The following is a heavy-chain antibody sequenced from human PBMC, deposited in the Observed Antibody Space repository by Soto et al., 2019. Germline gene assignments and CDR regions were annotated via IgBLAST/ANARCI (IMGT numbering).Heavy chain of an antibody. CDR3: ARRASWDDYFDY. J-gene: IGHJ4*02. CDR2: IYYSGST. V-gene: IGHV4-59*08. Sequence: SETLSLTCTVSGGSISSYYWSWIRQPPGKGLEWIGYIYYSGSTNYNPSLKSRVTISVDTSKNQFSLKLSSVTAADTAVYYCARRASWDDYFDYWGQGTLVTVS. D-gene: IGHD3-16*01. CDR1: GGSISSYY.